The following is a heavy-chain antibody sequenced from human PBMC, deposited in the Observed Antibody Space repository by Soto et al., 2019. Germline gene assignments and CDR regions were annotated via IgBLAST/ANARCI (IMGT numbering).Heavy chain of an antibody. CDR3: ARAEDYYDNSGLNWFDP. J-gene: IGHJ5*02. Sequence: ASVKVSCKASGYTFTSYYMHWVRQAPGQRLEWMGIINPSGGSTSYAQKFQGRVTMTRDTSTSTAYMELSSLRSEDTAVYYCARAEDYYDNSGLNWFDPWGQGTLVTVSS. CDR2: INPSGGST. D-gene: IGHD3-22*01. V-gene: IGHV1-46*01. CDR1: GYTFTSYY.